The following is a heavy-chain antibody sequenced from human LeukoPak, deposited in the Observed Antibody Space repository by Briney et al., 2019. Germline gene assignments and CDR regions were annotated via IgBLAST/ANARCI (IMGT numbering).Heavy chain of an antibody. V-gene: IGHV3-23*01. CDR1: GFTFSSYA. Sequence: GGSLRLSCAASGFTFSSYAMSWVRQAPRKGLECVSAISGSGGSTYYAGSVKDRFTISRDNYENTLYLQMNSLRGDDTAVYYCARDPTSGRGVTSIDIWGQGTLVTVSS. D-gene: IGHD2-21*02. CDR2: ISGSGGST. J-gene: IGHJ4*02. CDR3: ARDPTSGRGVTSIDI.